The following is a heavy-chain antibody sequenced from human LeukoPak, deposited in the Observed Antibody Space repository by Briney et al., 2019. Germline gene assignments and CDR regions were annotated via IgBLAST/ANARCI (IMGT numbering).Heavy chain of an antibody. CDR1: GYTFTGYY. CDR3: ARVRYDILTGYFDWFDP. D-gene: IGHD3-9*01. V-gene: IGHV1-2*02. CDR2: INPNSGGT. J-gene: IGHJ5*02. Sequence: ASVKVSCKASGYTFTGYYMHWVRQAPGQGLEWMGWINPNSGGTNYAQKFQGRVTMTRDTSISTAYMEPSRLRSDDTAVYYCARVRYDILTGYFDWFDPWGQGTLVTVSS.